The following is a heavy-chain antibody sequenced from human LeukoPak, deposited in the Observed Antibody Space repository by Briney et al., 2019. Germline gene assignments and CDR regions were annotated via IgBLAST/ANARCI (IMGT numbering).Heavy chain of an antibody. Sequence: GASVKVSCKASGGTFSSYAISWVRQAPGQGLEWMGGIIPILGIANYAQKFQGRVTITADKSTSTAYMELSSLRSEDTAVYYCARAFPVTTSSYYYYGMDVWGQGTTVTVSS. CDR3: ARAFPVTTSSYYYYGMDV. J-gene: IGHJ6*02. D-gene: IGHD4-17*01. CDR2: IIPILGIA. V-gene: IGHV1-69*10. CDR1: GGTFSSYA.